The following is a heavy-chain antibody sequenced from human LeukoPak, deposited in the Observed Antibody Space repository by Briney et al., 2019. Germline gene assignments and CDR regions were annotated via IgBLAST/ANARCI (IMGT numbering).Heavy chain of an antibody. CDR2: ISYDGSNK. J-gene: IGHJ5*02. CDR1: GFTFSSYA. Sequence: GGSLRLSCAASGFTFSSYAMSWVRQAPGKGLEWVAVISYDGSNKYYADSVKGRFTISRDNSKNTLYLQMNSLRAEDTAVYYCARGTTLSHWAAWGQGTLVTVSS. D-gene: IGHD7-27*01. CDR3: ARGTTLSHWAA. V-gene: IGHV3-30*04.